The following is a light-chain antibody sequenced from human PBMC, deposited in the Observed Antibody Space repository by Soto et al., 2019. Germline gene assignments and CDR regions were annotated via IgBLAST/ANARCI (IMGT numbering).Light chain of an antibody. CDR2: GAS. Sequence: QSALTQPASVSGSPGQSITISCTGTISDVGSYNLVSWFQQRPGKAPKLIISGASKRPSGISIRFSGSKSGNAASLTISRLQAEDEADYYCCSYAGSSTYVFGTGTQLTVL. CDR1: ISDVGSYNL. V-gene: IGLV2-23*01. CDR3: CSYAGSSTYV. J-gene: IGLJ1*01.